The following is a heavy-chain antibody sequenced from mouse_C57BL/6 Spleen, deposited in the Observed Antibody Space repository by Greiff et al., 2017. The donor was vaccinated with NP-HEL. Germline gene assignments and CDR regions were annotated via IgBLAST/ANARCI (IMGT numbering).Heavy chain of an antibody. Sequence: VQVVESGPGLVAPSQSLSITCTVSGFSLTSYGVDWVRQSPGKGLGWLGVIWGVGSTNYNSALKSRLSISKDNSKSQVFLKMNSLQTDDTAMYYCATLRAWFAYWGQGTLVTVSA. CDR2: IWGVGST. D-gene: IGHD1-1*01. CDR1: GFSLTSYG. J-gene: IGHJ3*01. V-gene: IGHV2-6*01. CDR3: ATLRAWFAY.